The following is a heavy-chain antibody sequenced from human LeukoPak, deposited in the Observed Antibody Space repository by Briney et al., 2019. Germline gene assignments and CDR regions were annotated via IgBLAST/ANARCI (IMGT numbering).Heavy chain of an antibody. CDR3: ARGKEGRITIFGPTSNWFDP. CDR1: GYTFTSYG. CDR2: ISAYNGNT. V-gene: IGHV1-18*01. Sequence: ASVKVSCEASGYTFTSYGISWVRQAPGQGLEWMGWISAYNGNTNYAQKLQGRVTMTTDTSTSTAYMELRSLRSDDTAVYYCARGKEGRITIFGPTSNWFDPWGQGTLVTVSS. D-gene: IGHD3-3*01. J-gene: IGHJ5*02.